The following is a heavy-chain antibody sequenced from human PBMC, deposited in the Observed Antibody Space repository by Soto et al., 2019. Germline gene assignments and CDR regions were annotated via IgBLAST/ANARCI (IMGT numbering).Heavy chain of an antibody. CDR3: TKHLYDDSGYSKSNN. D-gene: IGHD3-22*01. Sequence: GSLRLSCEASAFTFKNHWVHGVLRIPLKGPVWVSRINGDGSFTSYADSVKGRFTISRDNSKNTLYLKMNSLRAEDTAVYYCTKHLYDDSGYSKSNNWGQGALVTVSS. CDR2: INGDGSFT. CDR1: AFTFKNHW. V-gene: IGHV3-74*01. J-gene: IGHJ4*02.